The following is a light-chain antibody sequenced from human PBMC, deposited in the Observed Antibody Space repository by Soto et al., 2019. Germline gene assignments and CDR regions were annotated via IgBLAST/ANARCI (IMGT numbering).Light chain of an antibody. J-gene: IGKJ1*01. CDR2: GAS. Sequence: EIVMTQSPATLSVSPGERATLSCRASQSISSKLAWYQQSPGQAPRLLIYGASTMATGVPARFSGSGSGTEFTLTISSLQSEDFAVYYCQQYNYWPPRTFGQGTKVEIK. V-gene: IGKV3-15*01. CDR3: QQYNYWPPRT. CDR1: QSISSK.